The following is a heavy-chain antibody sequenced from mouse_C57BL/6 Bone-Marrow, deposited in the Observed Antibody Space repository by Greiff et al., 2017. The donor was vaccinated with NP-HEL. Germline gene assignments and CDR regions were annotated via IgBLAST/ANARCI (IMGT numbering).Heavy chain of an antibody. V-gene: IGHV1-64*01. CDR2: IHPNSGST. Sequence: QVQLKQPGAELVKPGASVKLSCKASGYTFTSYWMHWVKQRPGQGLEWIGMIHPNSGSTNYNEKFKSKATLTVDKSSSTAYMQLSSLTSDDSAVYYGARGTMITTVFDYWGQGTTLTVSS. D-gene: IGHD2-4*01. J-gene: IGHJ2*01. CDR1: GYTFTSYW. CDR3: ARGTMITTVFDY.